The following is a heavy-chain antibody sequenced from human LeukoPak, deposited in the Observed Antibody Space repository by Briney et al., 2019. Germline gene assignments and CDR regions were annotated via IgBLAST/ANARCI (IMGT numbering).Heavy chain of an antibody. CDR3: TTMGRYFDENDY. CDR1: GFTFSSYA. V-gene: IGHV3-23*01. CDR2: ISGSGGST. J-gene: IGHJ4*02. Sequence: QSGGSLRLSCAASGFTFSSYALSWVRQAPGKGLEWVSAISGSGGSTYYADSVKGRFTISRDNSKNTLYLHMNSLRAEDTAVYYCTTMGRYFDENDYWGQGTLVTVSS. D-gene: IGHD3-9*01.